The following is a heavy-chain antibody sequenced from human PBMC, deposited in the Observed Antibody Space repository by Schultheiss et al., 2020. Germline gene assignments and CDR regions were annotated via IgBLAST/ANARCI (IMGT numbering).Heavy chain of an antibody. J-gene: IGHJ3*02. Sequence: SCAASGFTFSSYAMSWVRQAPGKGLEWVSAISGSGGSTYYADSVKGRFTISRDNSKNTLYLQMNSLRAEDTAVYYCARDGAPHPYCSSTSCVYDGFDMWGQGTMVTVSS. D-gene: IGHD2-2*01. CDR3: ARDGAPHPYCSSTSCVYDGFDM. V-gene: IGHV3-23*01. CDR1: GFTFSSYA. CDR2: ISGSGGST.